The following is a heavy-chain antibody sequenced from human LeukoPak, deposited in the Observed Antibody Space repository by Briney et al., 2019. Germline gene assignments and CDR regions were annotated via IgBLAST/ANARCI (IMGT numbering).Heavy chain of an antibody. CDR1: GFTFSSYE. V-gene: IGHV3-23*01. CDR3: AKNLWDYYGSGSYYKLFDY. J-gene: IGHJ4*02. Sequence: GGSLRLSCAASGFTFSSYEMNWVRQAPGKGLEWVSAISGSGGSTYYADSVKGRFTISRDNSKNTLYLQMNSLRAEDTAVYYCAKNLWDYYGSGSYYKLFDYWGQGTLVTVSS. CDR2: ISGSGGST. D-gene: IGHD3-10*01.